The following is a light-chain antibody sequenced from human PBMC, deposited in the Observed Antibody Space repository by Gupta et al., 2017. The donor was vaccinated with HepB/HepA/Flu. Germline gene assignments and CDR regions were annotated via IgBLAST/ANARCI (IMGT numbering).Light chain of an antibody. J-gene: IGLJ2*01. CDR2: EVT. V-gene: IGLV2-8*01. CDR3: SSYAGSDNVEV. Sequence: QSALTQPPSASGSPGQSVTISCTGTSSDVGDYNYVSWYQHHPGKAPKLIIYEVTKRPSGVPDRFSGSKSGNTASLTVAGLQTEDEADYYCSSYAGSDNVEVFGGGTKLTVL. CDR1: SSDVGDYNY.